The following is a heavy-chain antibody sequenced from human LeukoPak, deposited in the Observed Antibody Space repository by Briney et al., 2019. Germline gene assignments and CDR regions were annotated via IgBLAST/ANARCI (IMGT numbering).Heavy chain of an antibody. V-gene: IGHV3-23*01. CDR3: SVSGVYYTSDY. CDR1: GFTFSIYA. D-gene: IGHD3-3*01. Sequence: GGSLRLSCAASGFTFSIYAMSWVRQAPGKGLEWVSAISGGRDNTYYADSVRGRFTISRDDAQRTMFLHMNSLRPEDTAIYYCSVSGVYYTSDYWGQGTLVTVSS. CDR2: ISGGRDNT. J-gene: IGHJ4*02.